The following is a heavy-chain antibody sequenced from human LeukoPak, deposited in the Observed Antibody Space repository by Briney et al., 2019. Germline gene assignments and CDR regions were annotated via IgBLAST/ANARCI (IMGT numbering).Heavy chain of an antibody. CDR3: AKAPYIRGYYFDF. D-gene: IGHD3-22*01. Sequence: GGSLRLSCAASGFTFSNYWMTWVRQAPGKGLEWVANMNQDGSEKYYVDSMKGRFTISRDNSKNTVSLQVNNLRPEDTAVYFCAKAPYIRGYYFDFWGQGIPVSVSS. CDR2: MNQDGSEK. CDR1: GFTFSNYW. V-gene: IGHV3-7*01. J-gene: IGHJ4*02.